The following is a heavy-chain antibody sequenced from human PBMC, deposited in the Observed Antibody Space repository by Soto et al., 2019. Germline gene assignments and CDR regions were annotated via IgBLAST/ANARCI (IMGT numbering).Heavy chain of an antibody. CDR3: APLQVPGSLDY. V-gene: IGHV4-39*02. D-gene: IGHD1-1*01. J-gene: IGHJ4*02. CDR2: IYYDGST. CDR1: GGSISNRNYY. Sequence: SETLSLTCSVSGGSISNRNYYWAWVRQPPGKGLEWIGNIYYDGSTYYHPSFRGRLTISVDTSKNHFSLKLGSLTAADTAIYSCAPLQVPGSLDYWGQGTMVTVSS.